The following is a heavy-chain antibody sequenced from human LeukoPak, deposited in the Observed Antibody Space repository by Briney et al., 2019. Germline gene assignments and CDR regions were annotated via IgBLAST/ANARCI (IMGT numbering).Heavy chain of an antibody. Sequence: PGGSLRLSCVASGFTFSIYEMNWVRQAPGKGLEWVSYISSSGRTIYYVDSVKGRFTISRDNAMNSVYLQMNSLRAEDTAVYYCARAKRNGFDIWGQGTMVTVSS. CDR2: ISSSGRTI. V-gene: IGHV3-48*03. J-gene: IGHJ3*02. CDR1: GFTFSIYE. CDR3: ARAKRNGFDI.